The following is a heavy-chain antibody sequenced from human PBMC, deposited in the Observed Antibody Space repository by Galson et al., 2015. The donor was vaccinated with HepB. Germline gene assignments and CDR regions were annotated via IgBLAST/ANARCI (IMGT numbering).Heavy chain of an antibody. CDR1: GFTFGDYY. D-gene: IGHD4-17*01. CDR2: ISASGGST. CDR3: ARGRGYGDSRQYYFDC. V-gene: IGHV3-23*01. J-gene: IGHJ4*02. Sequence: SLRLSCAASGFTFGDYYMSWIRQAPGKGLEWVSGISASGGSTDYADSVKGRFTVSRDNPKNTLFLQMNNLRAEDTAVYYCARGRGYGDSRQYYFDCWGQGTLVTVSS.